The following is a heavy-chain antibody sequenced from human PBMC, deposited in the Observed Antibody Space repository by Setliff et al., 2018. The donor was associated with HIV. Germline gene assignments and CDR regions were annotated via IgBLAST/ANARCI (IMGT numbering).Heavy chain of an antibody. CDR3: AKGLVPYYYYYMDV. J-gene: IGHJ6*03. CDR2: ISWNSGSI. V-gene: IGHV3-9*01. Sequence: PGGSLRLSCAASGFTFDDYAMHWVRQAPGKGLEWVSGISWNSGSIGYADSVKGRFTISRDNAKNSLYLQMNSLRAEDTALYYCAKGLVPYYYYYMDVWGKGTTVTVS. CDR1: GFTFDDYA. D-gene: IGHD6-19*01.